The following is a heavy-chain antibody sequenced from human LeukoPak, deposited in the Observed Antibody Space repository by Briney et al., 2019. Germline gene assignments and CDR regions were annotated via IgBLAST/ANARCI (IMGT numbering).Heavy chain of an antibody. CDR3: ATDLIPPPTSVGSGSYRYFDY. D-gene: IGHD3-10*01. CDR1: GYTLPELA. V-gene: IGHV1-24*01. J-gene: IGHJ4*02. CDR2: FDPEDGET. Sequence: ASVKVSCKVSGYTLPELAMHWVRQAPGKGLGGVGGFDPEDGETIYAQKFQGRVTMTEDTSTDTAYMALSSLRSEDTPVYYCATDLIPPPTSVGSGSYRYFDYWGQGTLVTVSS.